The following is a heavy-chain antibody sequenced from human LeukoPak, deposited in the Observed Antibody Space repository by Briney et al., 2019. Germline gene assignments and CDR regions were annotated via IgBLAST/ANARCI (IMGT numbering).Heavy chain of an antibody. Sequence: GGSLRLSCAASGFTFSNVWMTWVRQAPGKGLEWVGRIKSKRDGETTDYAAPVKGRFTISRDDSKNTLYLQMNSLRAEDTAVYYCARDQGCSSTSCYLYYYYYGMDVWGQGTTVTVSS. CDR1: GFTFSNVW. CDR3: ARDQGCSSTSCYLYYYYYGMDV. D-gene: IGHD2-2*01. V-gene: IGHV3-15*01. J-gene: IGHJ6*02. CDR2: IKSKRDGETT.